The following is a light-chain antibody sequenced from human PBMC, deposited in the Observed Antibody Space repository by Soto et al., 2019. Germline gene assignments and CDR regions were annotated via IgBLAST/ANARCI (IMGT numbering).Light chain of an antibody. Sequence: QPVLTQPPSASGTPGQRVTISCSGSSSNIGSNYVYWYQQLPGTAPKLLIYKSNQRPSGVPDRFSGSKSGTSASLAISGLRSEDEADYYCAARDDSLSGDVVFGGGTKLTVL. J-gene: IGLJ2*01. CDR2: KSN. V-gene: IGLV1-47*01. CDR1: SSNIGSNY. CDR3: AARDDSLSGDVV.